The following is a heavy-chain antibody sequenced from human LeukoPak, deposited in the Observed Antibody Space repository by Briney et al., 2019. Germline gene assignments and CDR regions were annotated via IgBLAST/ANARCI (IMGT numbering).Heavy chain of an antibody. D-gene: IGHD3-10*01. CDR3: AREVASGFDY. Sequence: SETLSLTCTVSGGSISSGSYYWSWIRQPPGKGLEWIGYIYYSGSTNYNPSLKSRVTISVDTSKNQFSLKLSSVTAADTAVYYCAREVASGFDYWGQGTLVTVSS. CDR1: GGSISSGSYY. CDR2: IYYSGST. V-gene: IGHV4-61*01. J-gene: IGHJ4*02.